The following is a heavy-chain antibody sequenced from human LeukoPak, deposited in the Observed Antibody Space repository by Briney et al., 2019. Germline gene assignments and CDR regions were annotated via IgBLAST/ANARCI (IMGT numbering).Heavy chain of an antibody. V-gene: IGHV4-59*01. D-gene: IGHD3-10*01. CDR3: ARDKTYYYGSVYYYGMDV. Sequence: SETLSLTCTVSGGSISSYYWSWIRQPPGKGLEWMGYINYSGGTNYNPSLKSRVTISVDTSKNQFSLKLSSVTAADTAVYYCARDKTYYYGSVYYYGMDVWGKGTTVTVSS. J-gene: IGHJ6*04. CDR2: INYSGGT. CDR1: GGSISSYY.